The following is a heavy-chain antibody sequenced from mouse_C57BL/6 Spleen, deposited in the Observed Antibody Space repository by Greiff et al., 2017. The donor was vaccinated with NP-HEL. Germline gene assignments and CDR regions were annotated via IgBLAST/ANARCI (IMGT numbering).Heavy chain of an antibody. Sequence: EVKLMESGGGLVKPGGSLKLSCAASGFTFRDYGMHWVRQAPEKGLEWVAYISSGSSTIYYADTVKGRFTISRDNAKNTLCPQMTSLRSEDTAMYYCARPHYYGSSFAWFAYWGQGTLVTVSA. D-gene: IGHD1-1*01. V-gene: IGHV5-17*01. CDR2: ISSGSSTI. CDR1: GFTFRDYG. CDR3: ARPHYYGSSFAWFAY. J-gene: IGHJ3*01.